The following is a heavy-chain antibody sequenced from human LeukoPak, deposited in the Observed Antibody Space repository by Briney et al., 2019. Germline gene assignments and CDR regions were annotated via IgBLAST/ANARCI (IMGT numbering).Heavy chain of an antibody. CDR3: ARDGKNFLDY. Sequence: GASVKVSCKASGYTFTSYYMHWVRQAPGQGLEWLGWINPDSGGTLYAQTFQGRITITGDASISTTYLELSYLRSDDTAVYYCARDGKNFLDYWGQGTLVTVSS. J-gene: IGHJ4*02. CDR1: GYTFTSYY. V-gene: IGHV1-2*02. CDR2: INPDSGGT. D-gene: IGHD4-23*01.